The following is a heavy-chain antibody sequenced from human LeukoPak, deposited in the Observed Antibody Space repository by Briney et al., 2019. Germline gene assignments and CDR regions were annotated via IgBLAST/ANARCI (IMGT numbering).Heavy chain of an antibody. CDR1: GGSISSYY. V-gene: IGHV4-59*01. CDR3: ARDSSSLFDY. J-gene: IGHJ4*02. CDR2: IYYSGST. D-gene: IGHD6-13*01. Sequence: TSSETLSLTCTVSGGSISSYYWSWIRQPPGKGLEWIGYIYYSGSTNYNPSLKSRVTISVDTSKNQFSLKLSSVTAADTAVYYCARDSSSLFDYWGQGTLVTVSS.